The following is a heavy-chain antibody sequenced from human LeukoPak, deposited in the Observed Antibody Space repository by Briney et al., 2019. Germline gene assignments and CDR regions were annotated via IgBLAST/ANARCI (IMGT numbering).Heavy chain of an antibody. J-gene: IGHJ4*02. CDR2: ISYTGST. CDR3: ARSSYYDRSGYQFDS. V-gene: IGHV4-59*08. D-gene: IGHD3-22*01. Sequence: SETLSLTCTVSGGPISSYYWSWLRQPPGKGLEWIGYISYTGSTNYNPSLKSRVTISLDTSKNQFSLKLNSVTAADTAVYYCARSSYYDRSGYQFDSWGQGTLVSVSS. CDR1: GGPISSYY.